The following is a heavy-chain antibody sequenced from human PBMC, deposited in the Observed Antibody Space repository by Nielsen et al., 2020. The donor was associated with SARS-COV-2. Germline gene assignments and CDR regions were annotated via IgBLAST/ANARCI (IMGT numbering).Heavy chain of an antibody. Sequence: GESLKISCQGSGYNFDTYWIAWVRQMPGKGLEWMGVVYPGDSDTRYSPSFQGQVIISFDKSITTTYLQWNSLQASDSAMYYCARLQSSTGGGMDVWGQGTAVTVSS. V-gene: IGHV5-51*01. CDR3: ARLQSSTGGGMDV. CDR2: VYPGDSDT. J-gene: IGHJ6*02. D-gene: IGHD6-13*01. CDR1: GYNFDTYW.